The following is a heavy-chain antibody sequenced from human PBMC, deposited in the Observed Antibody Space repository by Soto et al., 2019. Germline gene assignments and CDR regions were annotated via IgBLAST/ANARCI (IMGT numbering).Heavy chain of an antibody. CDR3: ARGGAMGVDY. CDR1: GFTFNTHW. D-gene: IGHD1-26*01. J-gene: IGHJ4*02. V-gene: IGHV3-74*01. Sequence: PGGSLRLSCTASGFTFNTHWMHWVRQAPGKGLVXVXXXYXDXXXTXXXXSVKGRLTVSRDNAKNTVYLHVNTLRDEDKAVYYCARGGAMGVDYWGQGTLVTVSS. CDR2: XYXDXXXT.